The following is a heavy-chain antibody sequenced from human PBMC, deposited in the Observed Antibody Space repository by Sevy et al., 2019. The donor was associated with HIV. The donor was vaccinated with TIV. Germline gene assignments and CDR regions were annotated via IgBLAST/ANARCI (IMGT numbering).Heavy chain of an antibody. Sequence: GGSLRLSCAASGFSFDDYTMHWVRQAPGKGLEWVSVISWDGGRTYYADSVKGRFTISRDNSKNSLFLQMNSLRTEDTALYYCSKDKHDSTGYYFDYWGQGTLVTVSS. V-gene: IGHV3-43*01. CDR1: GFSFDDYT. CDR2: ISWDGGRT. J-gene: IGHJ4*02. CDR3: SKDKHDSTGYYFDY. D-gene: IGHD3-22*01.